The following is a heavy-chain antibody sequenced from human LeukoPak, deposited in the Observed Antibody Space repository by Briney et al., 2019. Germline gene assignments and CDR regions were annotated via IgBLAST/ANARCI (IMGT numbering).Heavy chain of an antibody. D-gene: IGHD2-2*01. CDR2: IWYDGSNK. V-gene: IGHV3-33*01. CDR1: GFTFSSYG. Sequence: PGGSLRLSCAASGFTFSSYGMHWVRQAPGKGLEWVAVIWYDGSNKYYADSVKGRFTISRDNSKNTLYLQMNSLRAEDTAVYYCARDQGVVVPAANFDYWGQGTLVTVSS. CDR3: ARDQGVVVPAANFDY. J-gene: IGHJ4*02.